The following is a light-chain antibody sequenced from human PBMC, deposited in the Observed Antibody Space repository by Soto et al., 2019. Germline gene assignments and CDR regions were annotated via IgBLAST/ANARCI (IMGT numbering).Light chain of an antibody. CDR2: DAS. CDR1: QSVSSSY. J-gene: IGKJ3*01. CDR3: QQYGSSPLT. V-gene: IGKV3-20*01. Sequence: EIVLTQSPGTLSLSPGERATFSCRASQSVSSSYLAWYQQKPGQAPRLLIYDASSRATGIPDRFSGSGSGTDFTLTISRLEPEDFAVYYCQQYGSSPLTFGPGTKVDIK.